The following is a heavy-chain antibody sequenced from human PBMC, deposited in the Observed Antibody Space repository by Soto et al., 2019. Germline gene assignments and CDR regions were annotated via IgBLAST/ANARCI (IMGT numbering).Heavy chain of an antibody. CDR1: GFTFSSYW. V-gene: IGHV3-7*05. CDR2: IKQDGSEK. CDR3: ARDRGVVPAAYYYYYYGMDV. D-gene: IGHD2-2*01. J-gene: IGHJ6*02. Sequence: GGSLRLSCAASGFTFSSYWMSWVRQAPGKGLEWVANIKQDGSEKYYVDSVKGRFTISRDNAKNSLYLQMNSLRAEDTAVYYCARDRGVVPAAYYYYYYGMDVWGQGTTVTVSS.